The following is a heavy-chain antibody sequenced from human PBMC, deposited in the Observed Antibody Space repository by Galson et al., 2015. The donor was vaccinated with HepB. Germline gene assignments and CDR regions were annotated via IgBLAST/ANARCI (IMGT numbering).Heavy chain of an antibody. J-gene: IGHJ6*02. CDR2: VYYSGVT. CDR1: GASTSSSSYY. V-gene: IGHV4-39*01. Sequence: SETLSLTCSVSGASTSSSSYYWNWVRQSPGKGLEWIGSVYYSGVTYYNPSLKSRVTISVDTSKNQFSLRMSSVTAADTAMYYCARALGGSYFYGMAVWGQGTTVTVSS. CDR3: ARALGGSYFYGMAV. D-gene: IGHD3-16*02.